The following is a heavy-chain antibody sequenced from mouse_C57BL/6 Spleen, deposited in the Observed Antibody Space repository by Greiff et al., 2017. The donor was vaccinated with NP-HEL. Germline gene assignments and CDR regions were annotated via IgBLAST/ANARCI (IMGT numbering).Heavy chain of an antibody. CDR2: INPNNGGT. J-gene: IGHJ3*01. CDR1: GYTFTDYN. CDR3: ARSSYDYDARAWFAY. Sequence: EVQLQQSGPELVKPGASVKMSCKASGYTFTDYNMHWVKQSHGKSLEWIGYINPNNGGTSYNQKFKGKATLTVNKSSSTAYMELRSLTSEDSAVYYCARSSYDYDARAWFAYWGQGTLVTVSA. V-gene: IGHV1-22*01. D-gene: IGHD2-4*01.